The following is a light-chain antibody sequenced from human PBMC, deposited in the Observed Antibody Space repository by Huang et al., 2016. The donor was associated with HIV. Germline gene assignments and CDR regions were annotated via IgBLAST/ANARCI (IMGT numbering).Light chain of an antibody. V-gene: IGKV2-28*01. CDR2: LGS. CDR1: QSLLQSNGYNY. J-gene: IGKJ5*01. Sequence: DIVMTQSTLSLPVTPGEPASISCKSSQSLLQSNGYNYLDWYLQKPGQSPQLLSSLGSKRASGVPYRFSVSGSGTDFTLKISRVEAEDVGVYYCMQALETPITFGQGTRLEIK. CDR3: MQALETPIT.